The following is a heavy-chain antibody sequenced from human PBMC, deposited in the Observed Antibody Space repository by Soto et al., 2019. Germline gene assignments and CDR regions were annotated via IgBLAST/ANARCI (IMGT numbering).Heavy chain of an antibody. J-gene: IGHJ4*02. CDR1: GLTFSSYS. CDR2: ISTSSTTI. Sequence: EVQLVESGGGLVQPGGSLRLSCAASGLTFSSYSMNWVRQAPGKGLEWVSDISTSSTTIHYADSVKGRFTISRDNAKNSLYVQMNSLRAEDPAVDYCVRGYYFDNWGQGTLVTVSS. V-gene: IGHV3-48*01. D-gene: IGHD3-16*01. CDR3: VRGYYFDN.